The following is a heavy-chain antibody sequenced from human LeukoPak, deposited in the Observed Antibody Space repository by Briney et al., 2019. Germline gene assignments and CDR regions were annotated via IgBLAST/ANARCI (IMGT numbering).Heavy chain of an antibody. CDR2: ISGSGGST. V-gene: IGHV3-23*01. J-gene: IGHJ4*02. CDR1: GFTFSSYA. D-gene: IGHD1-20*01. CDR3: VPLNWNPPGDFDR. Sequence: GGSLRLSCAASGFTFSSYAMSWVRQAPGKGLEWVSAISGSGGSTYYADSVKGRFTISRDNSKNTLYPQMNSLRVEDTAVYYCVPLNWNPPGDFDRWGQGTLVTVSS.